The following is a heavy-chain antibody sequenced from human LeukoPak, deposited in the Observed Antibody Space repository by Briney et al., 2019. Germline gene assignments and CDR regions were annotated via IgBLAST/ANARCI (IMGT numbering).Heavy chain of an antibody. D-gene: IGHD1-26*01. J-gene: IGHJ5*02. Sequence: PSQTLSLTCTASGGSISSGGYYWRWLRQHPGKGLEWIGYIYYSGSTYYNPSLKSRVTISVDTSKNQFSLKLSSVTAADTAVYYCVVGALRGWFDPWGQGTLVTVSS. CDR3: VVGALRGWFDP. CDR2: IYYSGST. CDR1: GGSISSGGYY. V-gene: IGHV4-31*03.